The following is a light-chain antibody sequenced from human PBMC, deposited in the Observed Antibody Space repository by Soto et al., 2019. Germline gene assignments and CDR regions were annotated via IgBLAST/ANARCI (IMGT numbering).Light chain of an antibody. CDR1: QSLVRSDGKTY. J-gene: IGKJ5*01. CDR3: MQSIQLPQMIT. V-gene: IGKV2D-29*01. CDR2: EVS. Sequence: DIVKTQTPLCLCVSPGQPSAISCRSRQSLVRSDGKTYLYWYLQKTGQPPQLLXYEVSNRFSGVPDRLSGSGSGKDFTLKISRVEAQDVGVYYCMQSIQLPQMITFGHGTRLEIK.